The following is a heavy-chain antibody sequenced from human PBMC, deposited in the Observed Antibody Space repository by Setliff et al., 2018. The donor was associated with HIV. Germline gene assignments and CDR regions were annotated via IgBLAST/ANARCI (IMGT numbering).Heavy chain of an antibody. D-gene: IGHD3-22*01. Sequence: SETLSLTCAIYGGSFSGYYWSWIRQPPGKGLEWIGEINHSGSTNYNPSLKSRVTISVDTSKDQFSLELSSVTAADTAVYYCARGRLYYDTSGYYFYYFDYWGQGTLVTVSS. CDR1: GGSFSGYY. J-gene: IGHJ4*02. V-gene: IGHV4-34*01. CDR2: INHSGST. CDR3: ARGRLYYDTSGYYFYYFDY.